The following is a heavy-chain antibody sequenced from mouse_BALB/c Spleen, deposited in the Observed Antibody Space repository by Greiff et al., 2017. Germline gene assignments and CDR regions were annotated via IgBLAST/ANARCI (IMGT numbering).Heavy chain of an antibody. D-gene: IGHD2-4*01. CDR1: GFTFTDYY. V-gene: IGHV7-3*02. Sequence: EAQLVESGGGLVQPGGSLRLSCATSGFTFTDYYMSWVRQPPGKALEWLGFIRNKANGYTTEYSASGKGRFTISRDNSQSILYLQMNTLRAEDSATYYCARVYDYDYAMDYWGQGTSVTVSS. J-gene: IGHJ4*01. CDR3: ARVYDYDYAMDY. CDR2: IRNKANGYTT.